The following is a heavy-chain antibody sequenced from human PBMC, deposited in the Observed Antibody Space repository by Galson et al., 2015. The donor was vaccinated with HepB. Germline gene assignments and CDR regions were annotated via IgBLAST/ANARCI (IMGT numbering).Heavy chain of an antibody. CDR3: ARDPDYYDILTGYSHFYYGMDV. V-gene: IGHV3-21*01. CDR2: ISSSSSYI. J-gene: IGHJ6*02. D-gene: IGHD3-9*01. CDR1: GFTFSSYS. Sequence: SLRLSCAASGFTFSSYSMNWVRQAPGKGLEWVSSISSSSSYIYYADSVKGRFTISRDNAKNSLYLQMNSLRAEDTAVYYCARDPDYYDILTGYSHFYYGMDVWGQGTTVTVSS.